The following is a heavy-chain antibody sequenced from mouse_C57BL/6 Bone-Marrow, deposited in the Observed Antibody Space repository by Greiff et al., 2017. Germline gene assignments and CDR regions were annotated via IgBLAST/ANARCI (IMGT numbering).Heavy chain of an antibody. Sequence: VQLQESGAELARPGASVKLSCKASGYTFTSYGISWVKQRTGQGLEWIGEIYPRSGNTYYNEKFKGKATLTADKSSSTAYMELRSLTSEDSAVYFCARWGGYGNLWYFDVWGTGTTVTVAS. V-gene: IGHV1-81*01. J-gene: IGHJ1*03. CDR1: GYTFTSYG. D-gene: IGHD2-1*01. CDR3: ARWGGYGNLWYFDV. CDR2: IYPRSGNT.